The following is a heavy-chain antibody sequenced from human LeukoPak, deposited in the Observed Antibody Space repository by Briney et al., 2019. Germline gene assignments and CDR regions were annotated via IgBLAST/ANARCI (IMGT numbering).Heavy chain of an antibody. CDR1: GFTFSSYG. CDR2: IRYDGSNK. J-gene: IGHJ3*02. Sequence: TGGSLRLSCAASGFTFSSYGMHWVRQAPGKGLEWVAFIRYDGSNKYYADSVKGRFTISRDNSKNTLYLQMNSLRAEDTAVYYCAKDPNEYGTPVLAAAGTDDAFDIWGQGTMVTVSS. V-gene: IGHV3-30*02. D-gene: IGHD6-13*01. CDR3: AKDPNEYGTPVLAAAGTDDAFDI.